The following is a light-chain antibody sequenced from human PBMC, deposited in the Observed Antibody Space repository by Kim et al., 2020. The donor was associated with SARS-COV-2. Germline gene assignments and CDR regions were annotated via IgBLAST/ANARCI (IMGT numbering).Light chain of an antibody. CDR1: SLRSYY. Sequence: SSELTQDPAVSVALGQTVRITCQGDSLRSYYATWYQQKPGQAPILVIYGKNNRPSGIPDRFSGSRSGNPTSFTITGTQADDESAYYFNSLDRNNKVLFGG. J-gene: IGLJ2*01. CDR2: GKN. V-gene: IGLV3-19*01. CDR3: NSLDRNNKVL.